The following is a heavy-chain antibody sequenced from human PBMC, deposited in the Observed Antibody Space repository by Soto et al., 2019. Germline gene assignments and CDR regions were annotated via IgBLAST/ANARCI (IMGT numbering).Heavy chain of an antibody. V-gene: IGHV4-59*11. J-gene: IGHJ6*02. Sequence: VQLQESGPGLVKPSETLSLTCIVSGGSISSHYWSWIRQPPGKGLEWIGYIFDNRNTNYNPSLRSRVSMSVATSKNQFSLMLRSVSAADTAVYYCAGSVAVSADYFYYGLDVWGHGTTVIVSS. CDR1: GGSISSHY. CDR2: IFDNRNT. CDR3: AGSVAVSADYFYYGLDV. D-gene: IGHD1-26*01.